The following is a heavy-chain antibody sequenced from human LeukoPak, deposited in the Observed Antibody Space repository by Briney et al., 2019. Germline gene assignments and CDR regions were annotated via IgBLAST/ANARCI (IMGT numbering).Heavy chain of an antibody. V-gene: IGHV4-39*01. CDR2: IYHSGNT. CDR1: GGSISNGNYH. CDR3: ARLISGSPADY. J-gene: IGHJ4*02. Sequence: SETLSLTCTVSGGSISNGNYHWGWIRQPPGKGLEWIGSIYHSGNTYYNPSLKSRVTISVDTSKNQFSLKLNSMTAADTAVYYCARLISGSPADYWGQGTLVTVSS. D-gene: IGHD1-26*01.